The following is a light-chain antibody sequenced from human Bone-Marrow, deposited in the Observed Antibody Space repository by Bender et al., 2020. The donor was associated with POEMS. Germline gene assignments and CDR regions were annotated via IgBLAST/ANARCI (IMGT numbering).Light chain of an antibody. CDR2: DVT. J-gene: IGLJ1*01. CDR1: SSDVGGYNF. V-gene: IGLV2-14*03. Sequence: QSALTQPASVSGSPGQSITISCTGTSSDVGGYNFVSWYQQHPGKAPRLIIYDVTIRPSGVSSRLSGSKSGNTASLTIFGLQTEDEAEYFCCSHTTYNTYVFGTGTKVTVL. CDR3: CSHTTYNTYV.